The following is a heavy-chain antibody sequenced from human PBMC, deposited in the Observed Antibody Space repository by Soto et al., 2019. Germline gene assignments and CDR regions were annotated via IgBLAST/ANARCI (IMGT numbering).Heavy chain of an antibody. CDR3: AKDSGGYNNSRGYFEY. Sequence: GGSLRLSCAASGFTFDDYAMHWVRQAPGKGLEWVSGISWNIGSLGYGDSVKGRFTISRDNAKNSLYLQMNSLRPEDTAFYYCAKDSGGYNNSRGYFEYWGQGTLVTVSS. J-gene: IGHJ4*02. V-gene: IGHV3-9*01. CDR2: ISWNIGSL. D-gene: IGHD3-22*01. CDR1: GFTFDDYA.